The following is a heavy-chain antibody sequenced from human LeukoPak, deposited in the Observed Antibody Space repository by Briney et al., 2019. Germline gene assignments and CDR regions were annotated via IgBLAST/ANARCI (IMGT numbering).Heavy chain of an antibody. CDR3: ARGPITIFGVPRPTDYYYYMDV. CDR1: GGTFSSYA. CDR2: ISYDGSNK. J-gene: IGHJ6*03. V-gene: IGHV3-30-3*01. Sequence: SCKASGGTFSSYAISWVRQAPGKGLEWVAVISYDGSNKYYADSVKGRFTISRDNSKNTLYLQMNSLRAEDTAVYYCARGPITIFGVPRPTDYYYYMDVWGKGTTVTVSS. D-gene: IGHD3-3*01.